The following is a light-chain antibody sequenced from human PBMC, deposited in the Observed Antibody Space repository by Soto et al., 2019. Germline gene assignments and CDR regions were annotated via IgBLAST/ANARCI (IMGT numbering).Light chain of an antibody. V-gene: IGLV1-44*01. J-gene: IGLJ3*02. CDR1: SRNIGGYY. Sequence: QSVLTQPPSASGTPGQRVTISCSGSSRNIGGYYVYWYQHLPGTAPKLLIYTDNQRPSGVPDRFSGSKSGTSASLAISGLQSEDDADYYCATWDDSLNGWVFGGGTKVTVL. CDR2: TDN. CDR3: ATWDDSLNGWV.